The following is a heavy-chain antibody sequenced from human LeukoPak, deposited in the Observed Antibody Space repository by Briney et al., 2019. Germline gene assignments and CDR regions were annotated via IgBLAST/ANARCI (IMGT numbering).Heavy chain of an antibody. J-gene: IGHJ4*02. CDR3: AREETYYYGSGSYRRFDY. CDR1: GFTFSSYW. CDR2: INSDGSST. V-gene: IGHV3-74*01. D-gene: IGHD3-10*01. Sequence: PGGSLRLSCAASGFTFSSYWMHWVRQAPQEGLVWVSRINSDGSSTSYADSVKGRYTISRDNAKNTLYLQMDSLRAEDTAVYYCAREETYYYGSGSYRRFDYWGQGTLVTVSS.